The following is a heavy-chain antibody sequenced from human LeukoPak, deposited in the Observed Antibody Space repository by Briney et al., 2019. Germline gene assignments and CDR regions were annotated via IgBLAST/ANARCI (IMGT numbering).Heavy chain of an antibody. D-gene: IGHD5-12*01. CDR2: IRKKAHDWTP. CDR3: TSAGGYDNYLDY. CDR1: GFTFGDYG. Sequence: GSLRLSCTTSGFTFGDYGFNWVRQAPGKGLEWVGFIRKKAHDWTPQYAASVQGRFTISRDDSKGIAYLEMNSLKTEDTAVYYCTSAGGYDNYLDYWGQGTPVTVSS. J-gene: IGHJ4*02. V-gene: IGHV3-49*04.